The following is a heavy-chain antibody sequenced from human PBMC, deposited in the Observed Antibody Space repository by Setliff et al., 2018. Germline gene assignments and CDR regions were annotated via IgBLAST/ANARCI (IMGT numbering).Heavy chain of an antibody. J-gene: IGHJ6*02. D-gene: IGHD3-3*01. Sequence: SETLSLTCAVYGGSFSGYYWSWIRQPPGKGLEWIGEINHSGSTNYNPSLKSRVTISVDTSKNQFSLKLSSVTAEDTAVYYCAREVNDNFWSGYLYYYGMDVWGQGTTVTVSS. V-gene: IGHV4-34*01. CDR2: INHSGST. CDR3: AREVNDNFWSGYLYYYGMDV. CDR1: GGSFSGYY.